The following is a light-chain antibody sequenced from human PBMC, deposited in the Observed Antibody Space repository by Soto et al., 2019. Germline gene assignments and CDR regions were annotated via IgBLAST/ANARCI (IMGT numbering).Light chain of an antibody. Sequence: DIHMTHSPSTLSASVLYRVTITCRASQSISSWLAWYQQKPGKAPKLLIYKASSLESGVPSRFSGSGSGTEFTLTISSLQPDDFATYYCQQYGTFGQGTRLEIK. CDR1: QSISSW. J-gene: IGKJ5*01. V-gene: IGKV1-5*03. CDR3: QQYGT. CDR2: KAS.